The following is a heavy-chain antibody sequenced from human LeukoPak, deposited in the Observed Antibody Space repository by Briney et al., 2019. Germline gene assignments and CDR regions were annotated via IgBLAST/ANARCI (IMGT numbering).Heavy chain of an antibody. CDR1: GFTFSSYS. D-gene: IGHD3-10*01. Sequence: GGSLRLSCAASGFTFSSYSMNWVRQAPGKGLEWISYISSSTYTIYYADSVKGRFTISRDNAKNSLSLHMNSLRDDDTAVYYCARELWVRISMVWGKSFDYWGQGTLVTVSS. V-gene: IGHV3-48*02. CDR3: ARELWVRISMVWGKSFDY. J-gene: IGHJ4*02. CDR2: ISSSTYTI.